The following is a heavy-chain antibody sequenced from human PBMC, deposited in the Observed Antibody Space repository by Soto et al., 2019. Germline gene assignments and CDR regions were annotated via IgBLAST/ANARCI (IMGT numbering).Heavy chain of an antibody. D-gene: IGHD2-15*01. CDR2: SSTYDDKT. CDR1: GYSFRTHG. J-gene: IGHJ5*02. Sequence: QVQLVQSGAEVKTPGASVKVSCRASGYSFRTHGISWVRQAPGQGLEWMGWSSTYDDKTNFPQKFQGRITMTTDTCTSTAYMELRSLRSDDTAVYFCAQDLGYCNSSGCFRNWFDPWGQGTLVTVSS. V-gene: IGHV1-18*01. CDR3: AQDLGYCNSSGCFRNWFDP.